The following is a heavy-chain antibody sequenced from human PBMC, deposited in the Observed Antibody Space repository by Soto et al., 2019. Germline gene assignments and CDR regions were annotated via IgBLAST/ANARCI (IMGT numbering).Heavy chain of an antibody. CDR3: ARKAVPDF. D-gene: IGHD6-19*01. V-gene: IGHV3-30-3*01. Sequence: LRLSCAASGFSFSKYAMHWVRQAPGKGLEWVAVITYDATNEYYADSVKGRFTISRDNSNNTLSLHMSSLRLADTAVYYCARKAVPDFWGQGTLVTVSS. CDR1: GFSFSKYA. J-gene: IGHJ4*02. CDR2: ITYDATNE.